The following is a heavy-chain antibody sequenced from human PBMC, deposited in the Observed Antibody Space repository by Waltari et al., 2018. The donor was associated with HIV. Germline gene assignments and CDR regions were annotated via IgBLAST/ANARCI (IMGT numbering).Heavy chain of an antibody. V-gene: IGHV4-34*01. D-gene: IGHD2-21*01. J-gene: IGHJ6*02. Sequence: QVQLQQWGAGLLKPSETLSLTCAVYGGSFSDNYGNWIRQPPGKGLEWIGEINHSGSTNYNPSLKSRVTISVDTSKKQFSLRLRSVTAADTAVYYCARGGDGMDVWGQGTTVTVSS. CDR1: GGSFSDNY. CDR3: ARGGDGMDV. CDR2: INHSGST.